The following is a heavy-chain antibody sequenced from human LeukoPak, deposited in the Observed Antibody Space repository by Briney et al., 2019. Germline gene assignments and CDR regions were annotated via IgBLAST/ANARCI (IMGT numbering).Heavy chain of an antibody. D-gene: IGHD6-19*01. J-gene: IGHJ4*02. Sequence: GGSLRLSCAASRFTFSSYSMNWVRQAPGKGLEWVSYISSSSSTIYYADSVKGRFTISRDNAKNSLYLQVNSLRAEDTAVYYCARGGSSGWYWGYFDYWGQGTLVTVSS. CDR1: RFTFSSYS. CDR3: ARGGSSGWYWGYFDY. V-gene: IGHV3-48*04. CDR2: ISSSSSTI.